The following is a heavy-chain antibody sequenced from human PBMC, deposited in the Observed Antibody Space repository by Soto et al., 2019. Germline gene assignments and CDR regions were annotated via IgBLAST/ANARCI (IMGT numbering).Heavy chain of an antibody. CDR1: GGTFSSYA. CDR2: IIPIFGTA. CDR3: ARRTYYYDSSGYYPLDY. V-gene: IGHV1-69*01. D-gene: IGHD3-22*01. Sequence: QVQLVQPGAEVKKPGSSVKVSCKASGGTFSSYAISWVRQAPGQGLEWMGGIIPIFGTANYAQKFQGRVTITADESTSTAYMELSSLRSEDTAVYYCARRTYYYDSSGYYPLDYWGQGTLVTVSS. J-gene: IGHJ4*02.